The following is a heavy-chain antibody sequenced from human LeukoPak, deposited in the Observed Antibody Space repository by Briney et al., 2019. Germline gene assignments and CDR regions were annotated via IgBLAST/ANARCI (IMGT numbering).Heavy chain of an antibody. CDR1: GFTFSSYG. J-gene: IGHJ3*02. V-gene: IGHV3-33*01. CDR2: IWYDGSNK. Sequence: GGSLRLSCAASGFTFSSYGMHWVRQAPGKGLEWVAVIWYDGSNKYYADSVKGRFTISRDNSKNTLYLQMNSLRPEDTAVYYCARDRAVAGPSHDAFDIWGQGTMVTVSS. D-gene: IGHD6-19*01. CDR3: ARDRAVAGPSHDAFDI.